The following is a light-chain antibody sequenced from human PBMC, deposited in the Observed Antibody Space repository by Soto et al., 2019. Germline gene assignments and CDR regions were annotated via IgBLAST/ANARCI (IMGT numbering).Light chain of an antibody. CDR2: TAS. CDR3: QQYSKYPWT. J-gene: IGKJ1*01. CDR1: QSVDRW. V-gene: IGKV1-5*03. Sequence: DIQMTQSPSTLSASVGGRVTITCRASQSVDRWLAWYQQKPGKAPKLLMYTASTLHSGIPSRFSGSGSGTEFTLTISSLQPDDVASYYCQQYSKYPWTFGQGTKVEI.